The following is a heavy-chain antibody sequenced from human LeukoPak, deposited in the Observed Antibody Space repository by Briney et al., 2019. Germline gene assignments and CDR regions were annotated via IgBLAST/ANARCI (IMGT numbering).Heavy chain of an antibody. CDR1: GFTFTTYS. D-gene: IGHD4-23*01. V-gene: IGHV3-23*01. CDR3: AKIGFPTTVLTPGTVW. Sequence: GGSLRLSCAASGFTFTTYSLTWVRQAPGTGLEWVSAISNSGGSTHYADSVKGRFTISRDNSKSTLYLQMSSLRAEDTAVYYCAKIGFPTTVLTPGTVWWGQGTLVTVSS. CDR2: ISNSGGST. J-gene: IGHJ4*02.